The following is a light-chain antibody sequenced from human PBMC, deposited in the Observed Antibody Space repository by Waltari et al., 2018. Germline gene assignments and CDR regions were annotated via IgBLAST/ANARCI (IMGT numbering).Light chain of an antibody. CDR2: WAS. CDR1: QTISYSSNNKNY. V-gene: IGKV4-1*01. CDR3: QQYYSVPLT. Sequence: DIVMTQSPDSLALSLGERATINCKSSQTISYSSNNKNYLAWYQKKPGQPPRLLISWASSRESGVPDRFSGSGSGTDFTLTISSLQVEDVAIYYCQQYYSVPLTFGQGTKVGIK. J-gene: IGKJ1*01.